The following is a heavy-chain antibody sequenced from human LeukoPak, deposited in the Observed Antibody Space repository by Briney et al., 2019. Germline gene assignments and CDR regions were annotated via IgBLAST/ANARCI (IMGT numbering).Heavy chain of an antibody. CDR3: ARVWSPPYTSSWPYYFDY. CDR2: ISSSSSYI. CDR1: EFTFSNYW. V-gene: IGHV3-21*01. D-gene: IGHD6-13*01. Sequence: GGSLRLSCAASEFTFSNYWMSWVRQAPGKGLEWVSSISSSSSYIYYVDSVKGRFTISRDNAKNSLYLQMNSLRAEDTAVYYCARVWSPPYTSSWPYYFDYWGQGTLVTVSS. J-gene: IGHJ4*02.